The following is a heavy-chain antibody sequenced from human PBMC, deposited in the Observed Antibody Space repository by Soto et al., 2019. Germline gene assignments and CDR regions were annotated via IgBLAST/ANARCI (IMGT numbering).Heavy chain of an antibody. J-gene: IGHJ6*02. V-gene: IGHV4-30-4*01. CDR1: GGPISGDYY. D-gene: IGHD3-22*01. CDR3: AREGGILGYYYDSSGYTRAYYYGMDV. Sequence: PSETLSLTCNVSGGPISGDYYWTWIRQPPGKGLEWIGYIFYSGSTYYNPSLKSRVTMSVDTSKNQFSLRLSSVTAADTAVYYCAREGGILGYYYDSSGYTRAYYYGMDVWGQGTTVTVSS. CDR2: IFYSGST.